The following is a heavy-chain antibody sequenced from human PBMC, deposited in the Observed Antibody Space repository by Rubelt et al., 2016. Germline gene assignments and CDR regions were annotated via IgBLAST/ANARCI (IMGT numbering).Heavy chain of an antibody. Sequence: QVQLQQWGAGLLKPSETLSLTCAVYGGSFSGYYWSWIRQPPGKGLEWFGEINHDGSPNYNPSLKTRATISIDTSKNQLSLKLTSVTAADTAVYYCARGTYSPYFHYWGHGILVTVSS. D-gene: IGHD3-16*01. CDR3: ARGTYSPYFHY. J-gene: IGHJ4*01. V-gene: IGHV4-34*01. CDR2: INHDGSP. CDR1: GGSFSGYY.